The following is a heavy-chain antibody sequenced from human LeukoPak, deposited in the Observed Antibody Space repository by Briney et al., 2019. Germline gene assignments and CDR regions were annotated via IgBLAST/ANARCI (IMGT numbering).Heavy chain of an antibody. V-gene: IGHV2-5*02. CDR2: SCWDDDK. J-gene: IGHJ4*02. Sequence: SGPTLFQPTRTLTLTCTFSGFSLHTRGMGVAWIRQPPGKALEWLSLSCWDDDKRYNPSLRTRLTITKDTSQNQVVLTLTNMDPVDIATYFCAHRGPDYGDYAFDSWGQGSLVTVSS. CDR3: AHRGPDYGDYAFDS. D-gene: IGHD4-17*01. CDR1: GFSLHTRGMG.